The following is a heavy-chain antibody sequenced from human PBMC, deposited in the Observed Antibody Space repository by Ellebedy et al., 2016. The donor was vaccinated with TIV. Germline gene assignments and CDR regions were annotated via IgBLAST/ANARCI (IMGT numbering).Heavy chain of an antibody. D-gene: IGHD3-22*01. CDR3: ARSYDSSGYFFDY. Sequence: MPGGSLRLSCTVSGGSISSYYWSWIRQPPGKGLEWIGYIYYSGSTNYNPSLKSRVTISVDPSKNQFSLKLSSVTAADTAVYYCARSYDSSGYFFDYWGQGTLVTVSS. CDR2: IYYSGST. CDR1: GGSISSYY. V-gene: IGHV4-59*01. J-gene: IGHJ4*02.